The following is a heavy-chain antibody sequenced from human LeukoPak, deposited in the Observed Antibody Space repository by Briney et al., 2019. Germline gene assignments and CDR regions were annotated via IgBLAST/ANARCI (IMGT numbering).Heavy chain of an antibody. CDR1: GDSISGSNYH. J-gene: IGHJ5*02. CDR2: VHRSGRA. V-gene: IGHV4-39*07. Sequence: SETLSLTCTVSGDSISGSNYHWGWIRQPPGMGLEWLGNVHRSGRAYYNESLRGRTTISVDTSKNQFSLRLASMTIADTAVYYCAREPDAWGQGILVTVSS. CDR3: AREPDA.